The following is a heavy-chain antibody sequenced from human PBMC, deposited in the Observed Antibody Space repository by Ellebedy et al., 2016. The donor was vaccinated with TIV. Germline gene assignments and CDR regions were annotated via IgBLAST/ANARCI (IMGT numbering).Heavy chain of an antibody. V-gene: IGHV4-59*01. Sequence: MPSDTLSLTCSVSGGSMSSNYWSWIRQPPGKGLEWIGFVDYSVSTNYNPSLGSRVTISVDTSKNQFSLNVSSVTAADTAVYYCARGSGRPDYWGQGTLVTVSS. CDR1: GGSMSSNY. CDR2: VDYSVST. J-gene: IGHJ4*02. D-gene: IGHD3-10*01. CDR3: ARGSGRPDY.